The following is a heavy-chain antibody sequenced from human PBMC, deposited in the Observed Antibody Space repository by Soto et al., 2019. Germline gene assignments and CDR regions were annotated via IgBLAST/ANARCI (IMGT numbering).Heavy chain of an antibody. CDR2: ISYIGTT. Sequence: QVQLQESGPGLVKPSETLSLTCTVSGGPISTYYLSWIRQSPGKGLEWIGFISYIGTTQYNPSFKSRVTISVETSKNQFSLSLTSVSAADTAVYYCARDAGYQLTGAFDIWGPGTMVAVAS. CDR3: ARDAGYQLTGAFDI. V-gene: IGHV4-59*01. J-gene: IGHJ3*02. CDR1: GGPISTYY. D-gene: IGHD2-2*01.